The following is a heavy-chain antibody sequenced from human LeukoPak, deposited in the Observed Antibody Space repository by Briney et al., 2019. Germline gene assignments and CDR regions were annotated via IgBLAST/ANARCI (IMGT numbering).Heavy chain of an antibody. J-gene: IGHJ4*02. CDR1: GFSFSDYA. CDR2: ISAGGHNT. D-gene: IGHD2-15*01. Sequence: GGSLRLSCDASGFSFSDYAMHWVRQAPGKGLEGVSGISAGGHNTYYADSVKGRFTISRDNSKNTLFVQMNSLSSDDTAVYYCANQPERYCSGGSCLPSTGWGQGTLVTVSS. CDR3: ANQPERYCSGGSCLPSTG. V-gene: IGHV3-23*01.